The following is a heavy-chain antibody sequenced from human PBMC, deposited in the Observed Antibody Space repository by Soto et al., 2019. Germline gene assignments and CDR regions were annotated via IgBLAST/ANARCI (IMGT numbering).Heavy chain of an antibody. CDR1: GGTFDSYA. Sequence: ASVKVSCKTSGGTFDSYAISWVRQAPGQGLEWMGGIIPIFSTPNYAQKFQGRVTITADESTSTAYMELSSLRSEDTAVYYCARPIQYYFDTSAQSAWFDPWGQGTLVTVSS. CDR3: ARPIQYYFDTSAQSAWFDP. J-gene: IGHJ5*02. V-gene: IGHV1-69*13. CDR2: IIPIFSTP. D-gene: IGHD3-22*01.